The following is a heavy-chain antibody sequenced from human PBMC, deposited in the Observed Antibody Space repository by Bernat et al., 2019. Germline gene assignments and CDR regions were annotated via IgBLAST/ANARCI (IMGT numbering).Heavy chain of an antibody. CDR2: IFSNDEK. D-gene: IGHD2-21*02. Sequence: QVTLKESGPVLVKPTETLTLTCTVSGFSLSNARMGVSWIRQPPGKAPEWLAHIFSNDEKSYSTSLKSRLTISKDTSKSQVVLTMTNMDPVDTATYYCARILTYCGGDCYSDSLVRWFDPWGQGTLVTVSS. CDR1: GFSLSNARMG. CDR3: ARILTYCGGDCYSDSLVRWFDP. J-gene: IGHJ5*02. V-gene: IGHV2-26*01.